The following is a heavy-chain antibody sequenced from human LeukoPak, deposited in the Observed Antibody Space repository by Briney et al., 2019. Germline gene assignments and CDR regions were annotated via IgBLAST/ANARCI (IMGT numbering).Heavy chain of an antibody. V-gene: IGHV1-2*02. Sequence: GASVKVSCKTSGYTFTGYYMHWVRQAPGQGLEWMGWINPNSGGTNYAQKFQGRVTMTRDTSISIAYMELSRLRSDDTAVYYCARDRTGPSGDKFDYWGQGTLVTVSS. CDR1: GYTFTGYY. CDR3: ARDRTGPSGDKFDY. J-gene: IGHJ4*02. CDR2: INPNSGGT. D-gene: IGHD3/OR15-3a*01.